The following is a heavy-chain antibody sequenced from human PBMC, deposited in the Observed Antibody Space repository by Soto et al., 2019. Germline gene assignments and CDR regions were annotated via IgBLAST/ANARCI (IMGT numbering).Heavy chain of an antibody. D-gene: IGHD6-19*01. CDR1: GGSFSGYY. CDR3: ARHGQWLVTGYFYYGMDV. V-gene: IGHV4-34*01. Sequence: SETLSLTCAVYGGSFSGYYFSWIRHPPGRGLEWIGEINHSGSTNYNPSLKSRVTISVDTSKNQFSLKLSSVTAADTAVYYCARHGQWLVTGYFYYGMDVWGQGTTVTVSS. CDR2: INHSGST. J-gene: IGHJ6*02.